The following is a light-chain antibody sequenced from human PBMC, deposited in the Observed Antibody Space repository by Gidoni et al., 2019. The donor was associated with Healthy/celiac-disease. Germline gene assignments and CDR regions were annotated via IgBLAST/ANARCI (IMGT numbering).Light chain of an antibody. Sequence: DIQMTQSPSSLSASVGDRVTITCQASQDISNYLNWYQQKPGKAPKLLIYDASNLETGVPSRFSGSGSGTAFTFTISSLQPEDIATYYCQQYDNLPLTFXGXTKVEIK. J-gene: IGKJ4*01. CDR1: QDISNY. V-gene: IGKV1-33*01. CDR2: DAS. CDR3: QQYDNLPLT.